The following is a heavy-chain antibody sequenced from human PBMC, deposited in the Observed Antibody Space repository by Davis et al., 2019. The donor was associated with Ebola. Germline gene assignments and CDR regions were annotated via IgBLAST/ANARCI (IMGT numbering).Heavy chain of an antibody. D-gene: IGHD4-17*01. Sequence: AASVKVSCKVSGYTLTELSMHWVRQAPGKGLEWMGGFDPEDGETIYAQKFQGRVTMTEDTSTDTAYMELSSLRSEDTAVYYCARDAIGASQLTMTTVTNWFDPWGQGTLVTVSS. CDR2: FDPEDGET. J-gene: IGHJ5*02. V-gene: IGHV1-24*01. CDR1: GYTLTELS. CDR3: ARDAIGASQLTMTTVTNWFDP.